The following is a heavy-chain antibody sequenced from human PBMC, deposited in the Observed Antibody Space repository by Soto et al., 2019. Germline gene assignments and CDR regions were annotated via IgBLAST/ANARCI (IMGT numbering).Heavy chain of an antibody. CDR3: ARVYYDFWSGYYNFDY. CDR1: GFTFSSYW. CDR2: INSDGSST. D-gene: IGHD3-3*01. Sequence: VQLVESGGGLVQPGGSLRLSCAASGFTFSSYWMHWVRQAPGKGLVWVSRINSDGSSTSYADSVKGRFTISRDNAKNTLYLQMNSLRAEDTAVYYCARVYYDFWSGYYNFDYWGQGTLVTVSS. V-gene: IGHV3-74*01. J-gene: IGHJ4*02.